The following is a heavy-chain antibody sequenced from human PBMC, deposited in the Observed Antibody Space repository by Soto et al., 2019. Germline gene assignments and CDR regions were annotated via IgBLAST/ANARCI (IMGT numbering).Heavy chain of an antibody. Sequence: PSETLSLTYTVSGGSISSYFWSWIRQPPGKGLEWIGYIYYTGSTNYNPSLKSRVTISVDTSKNQFSLQLSSVTAADTAVYYCANFNWYFYLWGRGTLVTVSS. CDR2: IYYTGST. V-gene: IGHV4-59*01. CDR1: GGSISSYF. J-gene: IGHJ2*01. CDR3: ANFNWYFYL.